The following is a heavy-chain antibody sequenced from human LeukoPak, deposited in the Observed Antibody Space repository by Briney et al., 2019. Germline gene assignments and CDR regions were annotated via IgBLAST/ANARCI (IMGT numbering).Heavy chain of an antibody. CDR2: INPNSGGT. D-gene: IGHD6-19*01. V-gene: IGHV1-2*04. J-gene: IGHJ6*02. Sequence: ASVKVSCKASGCTFTGYYMHWVRQAPGQGLEWMGWINPNSGGTNYAQKFQGWVTMTRDTSISTAYMELSRLRSDDTAVYYCARDRYSSGFTDYYGMDVWGQGTTVTVSS. CDR1: GCTFTGYY. CDR3: ARDRYSSGFTDYYGMDV.